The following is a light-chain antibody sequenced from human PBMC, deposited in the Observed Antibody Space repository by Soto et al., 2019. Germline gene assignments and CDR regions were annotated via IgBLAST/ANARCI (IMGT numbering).Light chain of an antibody. J-gene: IGKJ2*01. CDR2: DAS. V-gene: IGKV3-11*02. CDR1: QDVSIF. Sequence: EILLAQSPATLSLSPGERATLSCKASQDVSIFLAWYQQKPGQAPRLLIHDASNRATGVPARFSGGGSGGDFTLTITSLDPDDVAVYDCQQCSTWLYTIGKGTKVE. CDR3: QQCSTWLYT.